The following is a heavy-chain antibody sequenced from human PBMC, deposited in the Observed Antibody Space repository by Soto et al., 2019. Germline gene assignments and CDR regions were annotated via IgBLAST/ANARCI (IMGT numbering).Heavy chain of an antibody. J-gene: IGHJ4*02. Sequence: TGGSLRLSCAASGFTVSSNYMTWVRQAPGKGLEWVSVIYSDGSTYYADSVRGRFTISRDNSKNTLYLQMSSLRAEDTAVYYCAGGPNVVTIDSWGQGTLVTVSS. V-gene: IGHV3-53*01. CDR1: GFTVSSNY. D-gene: IGHD2-15*01. CDR2: IYSDGST. CDR3: AGGPNVVTIDS.